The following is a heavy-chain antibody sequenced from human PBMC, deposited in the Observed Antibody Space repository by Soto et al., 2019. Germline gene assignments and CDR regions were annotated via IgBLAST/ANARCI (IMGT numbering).Heavy chain of an antibody. CDR2: IYSGGTT. CDR1: RFTVSNNF. V-gene: IGHV3-53*01. CDR3: ARTKADSYYYFALDV. Sequence: CGSLRLSCAASRFTVSNNFMSWVRQAPGKGLERFSVIYSGGTTYYADSVKGRFTISRDNSKNTVYFQMNSLRAEDKAVSYCARTKADSYYYFALDVCGRGKTVAVSS. J-gene: IGHJ6*02. D-gene: IGHD2-15*01.